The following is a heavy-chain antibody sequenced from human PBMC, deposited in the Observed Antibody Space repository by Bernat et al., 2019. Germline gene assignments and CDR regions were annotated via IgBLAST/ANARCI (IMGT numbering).Heavy chain of an antibody. Sequence: EVQLVESGGGLVKPGGSLRLSCAASGFTFSNAWMNWVRQAPGKGLEWVGRIKSKTDGGTTDDAAPVKGRFTISRNVSKNTLYLQMNSLKTEDTAVYYCTTELWFGELGLDPNDYWGQGTLVTVSS. D-gene: IGHD3-10*01. CDR3: TTELWFGELGLDPNDY. J-gene: IGHJ4*02. V-gene: IGHV3-15*07. CDR1: GFTFSNAW. CDR2: IKSKTDGGTT.